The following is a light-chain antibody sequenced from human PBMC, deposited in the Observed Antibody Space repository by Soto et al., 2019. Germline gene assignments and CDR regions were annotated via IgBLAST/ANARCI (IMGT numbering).Light chain of an antibody. CDR2: DAS. CDR1: QAVSSSY. Sequence: EIVLTQSPTTLSLSPGETATLSCRASQAVSSSYLAWYQQKPGQAPRVVIYDASTRAAVIPDRFSGSGYATDVTLTISSLEPEDVAVYYCQQYEVGFIFGQGTKLEIK. V-gene: IGKV3-20*01. J-gene: IGKJ2*01. CDR3: QQYEVGFI.